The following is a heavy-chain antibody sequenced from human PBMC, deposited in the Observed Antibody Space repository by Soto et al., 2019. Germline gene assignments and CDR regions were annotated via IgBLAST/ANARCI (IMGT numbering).Heavy chain of an antibody. Sequence: QLQLQESGPGLVKPSETLSLTCTVSGGSVSSSSYYWGWVHQPPGKGLEWIGGVYYSGSTYYNPSPETRVTISVDKSKNQFSLKLMSLSAAATAVYYCGRLEGLATISYYFDYWGQGALVTVSS. CDR2: VYYSGST. V-gene: IGHV4-39*01. J-gene: IGHJ4*02. CDR1: GGSVSSSSYY. CDR3: GRLEGLATISYYFDY. D-gene: IGHD3-9*01.